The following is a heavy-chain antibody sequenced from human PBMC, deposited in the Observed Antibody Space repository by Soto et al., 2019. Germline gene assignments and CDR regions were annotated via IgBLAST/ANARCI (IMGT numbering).Heavy chain of an antibody. V-gene: IGHV3-48*02. CDR3: ARDLGYCSGGSCPSFDY. J-gene: IGHJ4*02. Sequence: LRLSCAASGYTFSSYSMNWVRQAPGKGLEWVSYISSSSSSIYYADSVKGRLTISRDNAKNSLYLQMNSLRDEDSAVYHCARDLGYCSGGSCPSFDYWGQGTLVTVSS. D-gene: IGHD2-15*01. CDR1: GYTFSSYS. CDR2: ISSSSSSI.